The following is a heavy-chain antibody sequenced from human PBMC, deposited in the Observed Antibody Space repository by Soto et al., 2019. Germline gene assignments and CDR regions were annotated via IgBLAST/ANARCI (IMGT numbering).Heavy chain of an antibody. Sequence: GGSLRLSCAAPGFTFSSYAMSWVRQAPGKGLEWVSAISGSGGSTYYADSVKGRFTISRDNSKNTLYLQMNSLRAEDTAVYYCAKEGTKYGSGSYTDYWGQGTLVTVSS. V-gene: IGHV3-23*01. D-gene: IGHD3-10*01. J-gene: IGHJ4*02. CDR2: ISGSGGST. CDR3: AKEGTKYGSGSYTDY. CDR1: GFTFSSYA.